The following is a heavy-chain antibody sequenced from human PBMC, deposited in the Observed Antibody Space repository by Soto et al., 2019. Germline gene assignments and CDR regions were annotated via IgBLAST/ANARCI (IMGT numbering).Heavy chain of an antibody. Sequence: PSDTLSLTCAVSCYSISSGYYWGWIRQPPGKGLEWVVSLYHSGSTYYNPSLKSRVTISIDTSKNQFSLKLSSVTAADTAVYYCARSGSYPIDYWGQGTLVTVSS. D-gene: IGHD1-26*01. J-gene: IGHJ4*02. V-gene: IGHV4-38-2*01. CDR3: ARSGSYPIDY. CDR1: CYSISSGYY. CDR2: LYHSGST.